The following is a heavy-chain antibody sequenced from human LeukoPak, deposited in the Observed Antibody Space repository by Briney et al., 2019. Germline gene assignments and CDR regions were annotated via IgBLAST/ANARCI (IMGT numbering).Heavy chain of an antibody. J-gene: IGHJ3*01. CDR2: ISLCWRT. CDR1: GGSIGSCC. CDR3: TRDRSGTYYTFDV. D-gene: IGHD1-26*01. Sequence: SETLSLTCTISGGSIGSCCWNWIRLSPATGLEWIAYISLCWRTNYIPSLTSRVIISIDTSKKQLSPTLSSVTAADTALYYCTRDRSGTYYTFDVWGQGTMVSVSA. V-gene: IGHV4-59*13.